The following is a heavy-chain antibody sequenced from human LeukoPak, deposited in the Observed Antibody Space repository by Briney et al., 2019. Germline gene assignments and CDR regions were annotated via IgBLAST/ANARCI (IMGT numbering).Heavy chain of an antibody. D-gene: IGHD2-8*01. Sequence: SETLSLTCTVSGGSISSYYWSWIRQPPGKGLEWIGYIYTSGSTNYNPSLKSRVTISVDTSKNQFSLKLSSVTAADTAVYYCARVDAIHAFDIWGQGTKVTVSS. CDR2: IYTSGST. V-gene: IGHV4-4*09. CDR1: GGSISSYY. J-gene: IGHJ3*02. CDR3: ARVDAIHAFDI.